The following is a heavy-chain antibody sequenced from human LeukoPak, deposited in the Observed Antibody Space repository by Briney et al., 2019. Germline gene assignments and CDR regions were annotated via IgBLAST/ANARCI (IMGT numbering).Heavy chain of an antibody. Sequence: SETLSLTCTVSGGSISSYYWSWIRQPAGKGLEWIGRVYTTGSTNYNPSLKSRVTMSVDTSKNQISLKLSSVTAADTAVYYCARGGVGEPYHYYYMDVWGKGTTVTVSS. V-gene: IGHV4-4*07. D-gene: IGHD3-16*01. CDR2: VYTTGST. CDR1: GGSISSYY. J-gene: IGHJ6*03. CDR3: ARGGVGEPYHYYYMDV.